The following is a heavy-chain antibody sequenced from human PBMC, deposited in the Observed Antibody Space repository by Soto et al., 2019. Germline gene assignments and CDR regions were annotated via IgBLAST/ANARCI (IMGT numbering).Heavy chain of an antibody. CDR2: IYRTGST. J-gene: IGHJ4*02. V-gene: IGHV4-4*02. Sequence: PSETLSLTCAVSGGSFTSNNWWTWVRQPPGQGLAWIGEIYRTGSTNYNPSLKSRVTISLDKSENQFSLKVASLTAADTAVYYCASRDPGTSVDYWGQGTLVTVSS. CDR3: ASRDPGTSVDY. CDR1: GGSFTSNNW. D-gene: IGHD1-7*01.